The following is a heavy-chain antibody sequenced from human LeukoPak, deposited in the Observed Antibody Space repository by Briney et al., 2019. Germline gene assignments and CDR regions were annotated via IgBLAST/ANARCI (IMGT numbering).Heavy chain of an antibody. CDR2: IYYSGST. V-gene: IGHV4-39*01. CDR3: ASPSDTVSYDLPYFDY. CDR1: GGSISSSSYY. Sequence: PSETLSLTCTVSGGSISSSSYYWGWIRRPPGKGLEWIGSIYYSGSTYYNPSLKSRVTISVDTSKNQFSLKLSSVTAADTAVYYCASPSDTVSYDLPYFDYWGQGTLVTVSS. D-gene: IGHD3/OR15-3a*01. J-gene: IGHJ4*02.